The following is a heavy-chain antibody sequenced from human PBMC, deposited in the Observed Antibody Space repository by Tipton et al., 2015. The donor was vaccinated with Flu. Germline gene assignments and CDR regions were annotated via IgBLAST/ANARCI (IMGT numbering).Heavy chain of an antibody. V-gene: IGHV4-38-2*02. CDR2: IDHSGTT. Sequence: GLVKPSETLSLTCTVSGYSISSGYYWGWIRQPPGKGLEWIGSIDHSGTTYYNPSLKSRVTISVDTSENQFSLKLSSVTAADTAVFYCASHSYSRGRAGHWGQGTLVTVSS. CDR1: GYSISSGYY. J-gene: IGHJ4*02. D-gene: IGHD4-11*01. CDR3: ASHSYSRGRAGH.